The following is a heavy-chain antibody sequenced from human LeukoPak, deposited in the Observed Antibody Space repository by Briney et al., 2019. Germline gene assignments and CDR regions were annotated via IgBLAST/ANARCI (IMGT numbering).Heavy chain of an antibody. CDR1: GGSISSSSYY. J-gene: IGHJ5*02. CDR2: VYYSGST. CDR3: ARDTWNWFDP. V-gene: IGHV4-39*01. Sequence: PSETLSLTCTVSGGSISSSSYYWGWIRQPPGKGLERIASVYYSGSTYYNPSLKSRVTMSVDTSKKQLSLKLSSVTAADTAVYYCARDTWNWFDPWGQGTLVTVSS.